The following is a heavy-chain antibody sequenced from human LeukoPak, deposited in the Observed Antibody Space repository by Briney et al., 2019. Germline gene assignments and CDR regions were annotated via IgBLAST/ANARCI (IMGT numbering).Heavy chain of an antibody. V-gene: IGHV1-69*04. CDR3: ARGTRFGYYDSSGEV. D-gene: IGHD3-22*01. CDR2: IIPILGIA. J-gene: IGHJ6*02. Sequence: SVKVPCKASGGTFSSYAISWVRQAPGQGLEWMGRIIPILGIANYAQKFQGRVTITADKSTSTAYMELSSLRSEDTAVYYCARGTRFGYYDSSGEVWGQGTTVTVSS. CDR1: GGTFSSYA.